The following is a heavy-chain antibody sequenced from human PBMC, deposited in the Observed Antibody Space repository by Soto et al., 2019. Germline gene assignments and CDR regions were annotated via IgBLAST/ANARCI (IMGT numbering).Heavy chain of an antibody. CDR2: IYFSGNT. J-gene: IGHJ6*02. CDR3: ARLGGYCSTTGCYGYYAMDV. D-gene: IGHD2-2*01. V-gene: IGHV4-39*01. CDR1: GGSISSSNYY. Sequence: SETLSLTCTVSGGSISSSNYYWGWIRQPPGKGLEWIGSIYFSGNTYYNPSLKSRVTMSVDTSKNQFSLKLSSVTATDTAVYYFARLGGYCSTTGCYGYYAMDVWGQGTTVTVS.